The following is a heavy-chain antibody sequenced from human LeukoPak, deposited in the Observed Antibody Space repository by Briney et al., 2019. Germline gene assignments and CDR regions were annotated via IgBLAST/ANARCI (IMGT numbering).Heavy chain of an antibody. D-gene: IGHD3-22*01. V-gene: IGHV3-23*01. Sequence: EWVSAISGSGGSTSYADSVKGRFTISRDNSKNTLYLQMNSLRAEDTAVYYCAKDSMRVSDYWGQGTLVTVSS. CDR3: AKDSMRVSDY. J-gene: IGHJ4*02. CDR2: ISGSGGST.